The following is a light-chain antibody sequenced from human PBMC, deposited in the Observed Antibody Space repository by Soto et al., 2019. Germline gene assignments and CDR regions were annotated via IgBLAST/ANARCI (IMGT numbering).Light chain of an antibody. CDR2: EVH. CDR1: SSDVGAYDY. Sequence: QSALTQPASVSGSPGQSIAISCIGTSSDVGAYDYVSWYQQHPDRAPKLMVYEVHNRPSGVSNRFSGSKSVNTATLTISGLQPEDEADYYCASHTSSNTRVFGTWTKLTVL. V-gene: IGLV2-14*03. J-gene: IGLJ1*01. CDR3: ASHTSSNTRV.